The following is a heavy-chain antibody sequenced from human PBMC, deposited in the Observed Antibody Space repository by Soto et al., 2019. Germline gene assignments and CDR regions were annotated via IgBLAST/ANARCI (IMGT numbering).Heavy chain of an antibody. CDR1: GFTFSSYG. CDR2: IWYDGSNK. Sequence: GGSLRLSCAASGFTFSSYGMHWVRQAPGKGLEWVAVIWYDGSNKYYADSVKGRFTISRDNSKNTLYLQMNSLRAEDTAVYYCARGADFWSGYYVDYYYYYMDVWGKGTTVTVSS. J-gene: IGHJ6*03. V-gene: IGHV3-33*01. CDR3: ARGADFWSGYYVDYYYYYMDV. D-gene: IGHD3-3*01.